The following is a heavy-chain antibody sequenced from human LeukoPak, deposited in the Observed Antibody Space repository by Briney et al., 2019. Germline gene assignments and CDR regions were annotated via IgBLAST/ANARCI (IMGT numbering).Heavy chain of an antibody. CDR2: INPNSGGT. CDR3: ARDRGPKPKYYLDY. D-gene: IGHD1-14*01. CDR1: GYTFTGYY. J-gene: IGHJ4*02. V-gene: IGHV1-2*02. Sequence: ASVKVSCKASGYTFTGYYMHWVRQAPGQGLEWMGWINPNSGGTNYAQKFQGRVTMARDTSISTAYMELSRLRSDDTAVYYCARDRGPKPKYYLDYWGQGTLVIVSS.